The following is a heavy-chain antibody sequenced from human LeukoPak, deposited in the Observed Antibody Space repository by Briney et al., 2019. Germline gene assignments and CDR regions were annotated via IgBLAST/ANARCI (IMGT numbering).Heavy chain of an antibody. Sequence: SETLSLTRTVSGGSISSYYWSWIRQPPGKGLEWIGYIYYSGSTNYNPSLKSRVTISVDTSKNQFSLKLSSVTAADTAVYYCARLGYYDSSGYLFDYWGQGTLVTVSS. CDR3: ARLGYYDSSGYLFDY. CDR2: IYYSGST. V-gene: IGHV4-59*08. J-gene: IGHJ4*02. D-gene: IGHD3-22*01. CDR1: GGSISSYY.